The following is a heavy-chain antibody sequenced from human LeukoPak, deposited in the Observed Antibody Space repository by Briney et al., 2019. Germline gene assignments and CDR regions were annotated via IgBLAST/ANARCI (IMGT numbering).Heavy chain of an antibody. CDR2: IYYSGST. D-gene: IGHD6-13*01. V-gene: IGHV4-39*01. J-gene: IGHJ4*02. CDR1: GGSISSSSYF. CDR3: ARLLSGSWFYYFDY. Sequence: PSETLSLTCTVSGGSISSSSYFWGWIRQPPGRDLEWIGSIYYSGSTYYNPSLKSRVTLSVDTSKNQFSLSLYSVTAADTAVYRCARLLSGSWFYYFDYWGQGTLVTVSS.